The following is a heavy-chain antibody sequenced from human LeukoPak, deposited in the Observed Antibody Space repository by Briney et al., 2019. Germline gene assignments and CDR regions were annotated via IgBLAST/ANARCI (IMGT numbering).Heavy chain of an antibody. CDR2: IYYSGST. CDR3: ARRSNCSGGSCYLSYYYYYGMDV. D-gene: IGHD2-15*01. J-gene: IGHJ6*02. Sequence: LRLSCAASGFTFSSYSMNWIRQPPGKGLEWIGYIYYSGSTYYNPSLKSRVTISVDTSKNQFSLKLSSVTAADTAVYYCARRSNCSGGSCYLSYYYYYGMDVWGQGTTVTVSS. V-gene: IGHV4-30-4*08. CDR1: GFTFSSYS.